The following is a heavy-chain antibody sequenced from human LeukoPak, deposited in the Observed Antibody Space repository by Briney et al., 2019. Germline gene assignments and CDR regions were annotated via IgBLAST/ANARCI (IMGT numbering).Heavy chain of an antibody. CDR2: IYPGDSDT. D-gene: IGHD6-13*01. Sequence: GASLKISCEGSGYSFTSYWIGWVRPMPGKGLEWMGIIYPGDSDTRYSPSFQGQVTISADKSLTTAYLQWSSLKASDTAMYYCARGFGSTWLEYWGQGTLVTVSS. CDR1: GYSFTSYW. CDR3: ARGFGSTWLEY. V-gene: IGHV5-51*01. J-gene: IGHJ1*01.